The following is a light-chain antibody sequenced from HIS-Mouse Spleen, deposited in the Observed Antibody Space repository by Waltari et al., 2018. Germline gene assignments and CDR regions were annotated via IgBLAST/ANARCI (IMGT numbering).Light chain of an antibody. J-gene: IGLJ1*01. CDR2: EVS. V-gene: IGLV2-18*02. Sequence: QSALTQPRSVSGSPGQSVTISCTGTSSDVVSYNRVPWYQQPPGTAPKLMIYEVSNRPSGVPDRFSGSKSGNTASLTISGLQAEDEADYYCSSYTSSSTVFGTGTKVTVL. CDR1: SSDVVSYNR. CDR3: SSYTSSSTV.